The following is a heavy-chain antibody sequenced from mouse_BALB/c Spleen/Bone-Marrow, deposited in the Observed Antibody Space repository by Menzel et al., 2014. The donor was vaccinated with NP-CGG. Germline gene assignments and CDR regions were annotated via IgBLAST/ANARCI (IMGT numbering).Heavy chain of an antibody. CDR2: IDPANGNT. V-gene: IGHV14-3*02. Sequence: EVQPQQSGAELVKPGASVKLSCTASGFNIKDTRMHWVKQGPEQGLEWIGRIDPANGNTKYDPNFQGKATITADTSSNTAYLQLSSLTSEDTAVYYCSRDYGGTAWFACWGHGTLVTVSA. CDR3: SRDYGGTAWFAC. CDR1: GFNIKDTR. J-gene: IGHJ3*01. D-gene: IGHD1-1*01.